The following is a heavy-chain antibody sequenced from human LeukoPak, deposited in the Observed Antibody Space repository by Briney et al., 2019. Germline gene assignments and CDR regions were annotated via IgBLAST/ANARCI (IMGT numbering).Heavy chain of an antibody. V-gene: IGHV4-4*02. CDR2: IYHTETT. Sequence: PSGTLSLTCAVSGDSISSPAWWSWVRQSPEKGLQWIGQIYHTETTDYNPSLGSRVTMSVDKSKNQFSLRLTSVTAADTAVYYCARARGYFGSGSYSHDAFDIWGQGTMVTVSS. D-gene: IGHD3-10*01. CDR1: GDSISSPAW. CDR3: ARARGYFGSGSYSHDAFDI. J-gene: IGHJ3*02.